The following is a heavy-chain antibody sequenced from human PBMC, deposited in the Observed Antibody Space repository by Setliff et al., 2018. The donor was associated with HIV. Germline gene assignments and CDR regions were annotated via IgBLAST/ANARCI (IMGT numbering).Heavy chain of an antibody. CDR2: LFHTGSS. J-gene: IGHJ6*03. D-gene: IGHD3-22*01. CDR1: GDSLAGSHYS. Sequence: SETLSLTCTVSGDSLAGSHYSWGWVRQPPGQGLEWLGNLFHTGSSYFNPSLKSRLTMSVDTSKNQFSLSLISMTAADSAVYYCARLGDNSDWRSNYFFYYMDVWGKGTTVNVS. V-gene: IGHV4-39*01. CDR3: ARLGDNSDWRSNYFFYYMDV.